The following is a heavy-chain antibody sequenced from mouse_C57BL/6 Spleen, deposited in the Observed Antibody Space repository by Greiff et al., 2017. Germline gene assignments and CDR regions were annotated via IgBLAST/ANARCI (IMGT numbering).Heavy chain of an antibody. Sequence: EVQLQQSGPELVKPGASVKMSCKASGYTFTDYNMHWVKQSHGKSLEWIGNINPNNGGTSYNQKFKGKATLTVNKSSSTAYMELRSLTSEESAVXYSATTVVGGYFDYWGQGTTLTVSS. CDR1: GYTFTDYN. CDR2: INPNNGGT. V-gene: IGHV1-22*01. J-gene: IGHJ2*01. CDR3: ATTVVGGYFDY. D-gene: IGHD1-1*01.